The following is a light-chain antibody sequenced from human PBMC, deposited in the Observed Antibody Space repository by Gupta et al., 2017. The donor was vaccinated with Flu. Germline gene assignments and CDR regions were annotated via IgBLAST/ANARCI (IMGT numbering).Light chain of an antibody. CDR3: PTWSTVTLV. CDR1: SGHNTYA. CDR2: LNSDGSH. J-gene: IGLJ3*02. V-gene: IGLV4-69*01. Sequence: QLVVTQSPSASASLGASVKLTCTLSSGHNTYAIVWHQQQPDKGPRYLMMLNSDGSHSTGDGIPDRFYGSSSEAARYPTISSLQSEDDAYYYYPTWSTVTLVFGGGTRLTVL.